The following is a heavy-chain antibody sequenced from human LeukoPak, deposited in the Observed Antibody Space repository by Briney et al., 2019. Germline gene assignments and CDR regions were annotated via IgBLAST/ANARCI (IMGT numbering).Heavy chain of an antibody. D-gene: IGHD3-10*01. J-gene: IGHJ4*02. CDR1: GFTFSSYS. CDR3: ARESRRYGSGSYPPDY. CDR2: ISNSGAST. Sequence: GESLRLSCVASGFTFSSYSTNWVRQAPGKGLEWVSSISNSGASTDYADSVKGRFTISRGNAKNSLYLQMTSLRAEDTAVYYCARESRRYGSGSYPPDYWGRGTLVTVSS. V-gene: IGHV3-21*01.